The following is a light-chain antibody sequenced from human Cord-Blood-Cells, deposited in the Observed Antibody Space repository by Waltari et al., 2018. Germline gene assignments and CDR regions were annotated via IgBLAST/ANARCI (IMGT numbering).Light chain of an antibody. CDR2: DVS. Sequence: QSALTQPRSVSGSPGQSATLSCTGTSSDVGGYNYVAWYQQHPGKAPQLMIYDVSKRPSGVPDRFSGSKSGNTASLTISGLQAEDEADYYCCSYAGSYTYVFGTGTKVTVL. CDR1: SSDVGGYNY. J-gene: IGLJ1*01. V-gene: IGLV2-11*01. CDR3: CSYAGSYTYV.